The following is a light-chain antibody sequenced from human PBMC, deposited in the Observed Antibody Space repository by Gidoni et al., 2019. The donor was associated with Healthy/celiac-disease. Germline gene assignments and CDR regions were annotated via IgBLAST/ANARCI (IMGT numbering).Light chain of an antibody. CDR1: LGISSY. CDR2: AAS. Sequence: AIRMTQSPSSFSASTGDRVTITCRASLGISSYLAWYQQKPGKAPKLLIYAASTLQSGVPSRFSGSGSGTDFTLTISCLQSEDFATYYCQQYYSYPLTFXGXTKVEIK. CDR3: QQYYSYPLT. V-gene: IGKV1-8*01. J-gene: IGKJ4*01.